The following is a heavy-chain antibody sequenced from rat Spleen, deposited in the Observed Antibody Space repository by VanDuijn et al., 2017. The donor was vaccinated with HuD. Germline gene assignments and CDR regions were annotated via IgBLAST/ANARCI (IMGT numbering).Heavy chain of an antibody. CDR3: ARDRDYGYNLFEN. D-gene: IGHD1-9*01. CDR2: IRSGGST. CDR1: GFSLTSYY. J-gene: IGHJ2*01. V-gene: IGHV2-65*01. Sequence: QVQLKETGPGLVQPTQTLSITCTVSGFSLTSYYMQWVRQTPGKGLEWMGLIRSGGSTEYNSEFKSRLSISRDTSKNQVFLKMNSLKTEDTGVYYCARDRDYGYNLFENWGQGVTVTVSS.